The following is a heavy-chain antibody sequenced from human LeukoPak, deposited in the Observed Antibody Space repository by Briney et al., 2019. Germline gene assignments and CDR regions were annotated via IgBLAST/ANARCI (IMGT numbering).Heavy chain of an antibody. J-gene: IGHJ4*02. CDR3: ARGSGYYSYYFDY. CDR1: GFTFSSYS. CDR2: ISSGSSTI. V-gene: IGHV3-48*01. D-gene: IGHD3-22*01. Sequence: GGSLRLSCAASGFTFSSYSMNWVRQAPGKGLEWVSYISSGSSTIYYADSVKGRFTIPRDKAKNSLYLQMNSLRAEDTAVYYCARGSGYYSYYFDYWGQGTLVTVSS.